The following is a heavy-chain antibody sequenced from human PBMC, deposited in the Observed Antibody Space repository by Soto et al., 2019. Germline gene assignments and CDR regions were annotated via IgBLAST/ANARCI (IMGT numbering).Heavy chain of an antibody. CDR3: ARDKIVVVPAATDNWFDP. J-gene: IGHJ5*02. CDR1: GYTFTSYG. CDR2: ISAYNGNT. D-gene: IGHD2-2*01. Sequence: ASVKVSCKASGYTFTSYGISWVRQAPGQGLEWMGWISAYNGNTNYAQKLQGRVTMTTDTSTSTAYMELRSLRSDDTAVYYCARDKIVVVPAATDNWFDPWGQGTLVTVSS. V-gene: IGHV1-18*01.